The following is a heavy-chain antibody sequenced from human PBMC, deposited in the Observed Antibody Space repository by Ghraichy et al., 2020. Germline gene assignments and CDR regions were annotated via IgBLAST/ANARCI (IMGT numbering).Heavy chain of an antibody. J-gene: IGHJ4*02. V-gene: IGHV3-7*01. CDR3: ASAYYYGSSGDY. Sequence: GGSLRLSCAASGFTFSSYWMNWVRQAPGKGLEWVANIRQDGTEKYYVDSVKGRFTISRDKTQNSVYLQMNSLSAEDTALYYCASAYYYGSSGDYWGQGTLVAGSS. D-gene: IGHD3-22*01. CDR2: IRQDGTEK. CDR1: GFTFSSYW.